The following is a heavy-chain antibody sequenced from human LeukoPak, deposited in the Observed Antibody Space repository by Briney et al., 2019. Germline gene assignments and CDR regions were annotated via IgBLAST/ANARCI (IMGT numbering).Heavy chain of an antibody. CDR1: GFTFSSYA. J-gene: IGHJ3*02. CDR3: AKDRGGGDAFDI. Sequence: GGSLRLSCAASGFTFSSYAMSWVRQAPGKGLEWVSVISGSGGSTYYADSVKGRFSISRDNSKNTLYLQMNSLRAEDTAVYYCAKDRGGGDAFDIWGQGTMVTVSS. D-gene: IGHD3-10*01. CDR2: ISGSGGST. V-gene: IGHV3-23*01.